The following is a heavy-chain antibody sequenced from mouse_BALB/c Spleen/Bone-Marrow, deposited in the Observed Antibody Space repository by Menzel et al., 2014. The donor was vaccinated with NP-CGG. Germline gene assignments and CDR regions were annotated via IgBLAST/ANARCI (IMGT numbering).Heavy chain of an antibody. Sequence: QVQLKESGPGLVAPSQSLSITCTVSGFSLTSYGVHWVRQPPGKVLEWLGVIWAGGSTNYNSALMSRLSISKDNSKSQVFLKMNSLQTDDTAMYYCARGSYYEGAMDYGGQGTSVTVSS. CDR1: GFSLTSYG. V-gene: IGHV2-9*02. CDR2: IWAGGST. J-gene: IGHJ4*01. CDR3: ARGSYYEGAMDY. D-gene: IGHD1-1*01.